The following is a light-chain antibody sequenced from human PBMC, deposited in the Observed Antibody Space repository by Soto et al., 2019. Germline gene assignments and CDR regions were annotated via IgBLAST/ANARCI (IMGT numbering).Light chain of an antibody. V-gene: IGKV3-11*01. CDR2: DAS. J-gene: IGKJ3*01. CDR3: QQRSNWPPLFT. Sequence: EIVLTQSPATLSLSPGERATLSCRASQSVSSYLAWYQQKPGQAPRLLIYDASNRATGIPGRFSGSGSGTDFTLTISSLEPEDFAVYYCQQRSNWPPLFTFGPETRVDIK. CDR1: QSVSSY.